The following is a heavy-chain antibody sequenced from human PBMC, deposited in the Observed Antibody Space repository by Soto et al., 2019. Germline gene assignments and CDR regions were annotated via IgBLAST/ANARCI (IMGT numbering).Heavy chain of an antibody. Sequence: EEQLVESGGALVQPGRSLRLSCAASGFTFDDYAMHWVRQAPGKGLEWVSFITWNGGSVGYADSLKGRFTISRDNAKNSLYLQLSSLTAEDTAFNHCTRGYCSVGSCAFDTWGQGTMVTVAS. J-gene: IGHJ3*02. CDR3: TRGYCSVGSCAFDT. CDR1: GFTFDDYA. CDR2: ITWNGGSV. D-gene: IGHD2-15*01. V-gene: IGHV3-9*01.